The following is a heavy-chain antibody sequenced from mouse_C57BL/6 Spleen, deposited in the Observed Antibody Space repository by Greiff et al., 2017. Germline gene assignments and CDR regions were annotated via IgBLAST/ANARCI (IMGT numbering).Heavy chain of an antibody. D-gene: IGHD1-1*01. J-gene: IGHJ1*03. CDR2: ISYSGST. CDR3: ARRYGSSYWYFDV. Sequence: EVQRVESGPGLAKPSQTLSLTCSVTGYSITSDYWNWIRKFPGNKLEYMGYISYSGSTYYNPSLKSRISITRDTSKNQYYLQLNSVTTEDTATYYCARRYGSSYWYFDVWGTGTTVTVSS. V-gene: IGHV3-8*01. CDR1: GYSITSDY.